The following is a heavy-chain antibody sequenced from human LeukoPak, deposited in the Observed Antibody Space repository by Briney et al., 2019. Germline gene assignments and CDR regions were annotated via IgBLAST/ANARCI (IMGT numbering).Heavy chain of an antibody. J-gene: IGHJ4*02. D-gene: IGHD3-22*01. CDR1: GGSISSGSYS. CDR3: ARENPSGYYNRPIDY. Sequence: SETLSLTCAVSGGSISSGSYSWSWIRQPPGKGLEWIGDIYYSGSIKYNPSLKSRVTMSVDTSKNQFSLKLSSVTAADTAIYYCARENPSGYYNRPIDYWGQGTLVTVSS. V-gene: IGHV4-61*01. CDR2: IYYSGSI.